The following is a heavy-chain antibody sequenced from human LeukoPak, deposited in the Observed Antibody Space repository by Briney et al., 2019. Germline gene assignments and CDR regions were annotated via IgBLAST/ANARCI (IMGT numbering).Heavy chain of an antibody. D-gene: IGHD3-22*01. V-gene: IGHV1-2*06. Sequence: GASVKVSCKASGYTFTGYYMHWVQQAPGQGLEWMGRINPNSGGTNYAQKFQGRVTMTRDTSISTAYMELSRLRSDDTAVYYCARENDITMIVVEMIDAFDIWGQGTMVTVSS. J-gene: IGHJ3*02. CDR2: INPNSGGT. CDR3: ARENDITMIVVEMIDAFDI. CDR1: GYTFTGYY.